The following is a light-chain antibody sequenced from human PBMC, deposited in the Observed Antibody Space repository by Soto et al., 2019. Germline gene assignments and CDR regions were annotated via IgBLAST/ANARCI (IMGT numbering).Light chain of an antibody. CDR3: QQYGNSPLT. Sequence: EIVLTQSPATLSLPPGQRATLSCRPSQSVSSRYLVWYQQKPGQAPRLLIYGASSRATGIPDRFSGSGSGTDFTLTISKLEPEDFAVYYCQQYGNSPLTFGGGTKVEIK. CDR1: QSVSSRY. V-gene: IGKV3-20*01. J-gene: IGKJ4*01. CDR2: GAS.